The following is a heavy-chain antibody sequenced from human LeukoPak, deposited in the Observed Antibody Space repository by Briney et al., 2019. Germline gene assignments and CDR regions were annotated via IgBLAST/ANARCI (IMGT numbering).Heavy chain of an antibody. Sequence: SVKVSCKASGGTFSSYAISWVRQAPGQGLEWMGRIIPILGIANYAQKFQGRVTITADESTSTAYMELSSLRSEDTAVYYCTRAVAGQSFDYWGQGTLVTVSS. CDR1: GGTFSSYA. V-gene: IGHV1-69*04. CDR2: IIPILGIA. J-gene: IGHJ4*02. CDR3: TRAVAGQSFDY.